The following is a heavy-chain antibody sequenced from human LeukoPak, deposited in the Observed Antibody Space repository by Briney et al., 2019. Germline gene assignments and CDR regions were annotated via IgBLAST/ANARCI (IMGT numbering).Heavy chain of an antibody. J-gene: IGHJ6*03. CDR1: GGSISSYY. V-gene: IGHV4-59*12. Sequence: SETLSLTCTVSGGSISSYYWSWIRQPPGKGLEWIGYIYYSGSTNYNPSLKSRVTISVDTSKNQFSLKLSSVTAADTAVYYCAGERGYKDYYMDVWGKGTTVTVSS. CDR2: IYYSGST. CDR3: AGERGYKDYYMDV. D-gene: IGHD5-12*01.